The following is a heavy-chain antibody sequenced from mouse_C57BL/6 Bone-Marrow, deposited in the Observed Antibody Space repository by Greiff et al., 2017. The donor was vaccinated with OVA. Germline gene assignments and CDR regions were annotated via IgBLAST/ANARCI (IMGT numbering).Heavy chain of an antibody. CDR1: GFSLSTSGMG. J-gene: IGHJ2*01. Sequence: QVTLKESGPGILQSSQTLSLTCSFSGFSLSTSGMGVSWIRQPSGKGLEWLAHIYWDDDKRYNPSLKSRLTISKDTSRNQVFLKITSVDTADTATYDCARIYDYGGSYYFDYWGQGTTLTVSS. CDR2: IYWDDDK. D-gene: IGHD2-4*01. V-gene: IGHV8-12*01. CDR3: ARIYDYGGSYYFDY.